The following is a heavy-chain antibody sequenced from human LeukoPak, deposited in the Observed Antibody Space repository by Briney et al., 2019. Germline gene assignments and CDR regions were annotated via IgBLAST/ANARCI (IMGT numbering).Heavy chain of an antibody. V-gene: IGHV4-34*01. Sequence: SETLSLTCAVYVGSFSGYYWSWIRQPPGKGLEWIGEINHSGSTNYNPSLKSRVTISVDTSKNQFSLKLSSVTAADTAVYYCASGILFSGGTTFDYWGQGTLVTVSS. CDR2: INHSGST. D-gene: IGHD2-15*01. J-gene: IGHJ4*02. CDR1: VGSFSGYY. CDR3: ASGILFSGGTTFDY.